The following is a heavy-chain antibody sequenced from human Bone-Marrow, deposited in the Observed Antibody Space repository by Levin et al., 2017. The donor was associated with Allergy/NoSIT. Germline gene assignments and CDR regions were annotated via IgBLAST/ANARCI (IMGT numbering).Heavy chain of an antibody. CDR1: GYSFTSYW. CDR2: IFPSDSDT. D-gene: IGHD4-23*01. J-gene: IGHJ4*02. CDR3: ARRDSDGSNSFAY. V-gene: IGHV5-51*01. Sequence: GESLKISCQASGYSFTSYWFGWVRQRPGKGLEWMGLIFPSDSDTRVSPAFRGQIIMSVDKSINTAYLQWSSLNVSDSAMYYCARRDSDGSNSFAYWGQGTLVTVSA.